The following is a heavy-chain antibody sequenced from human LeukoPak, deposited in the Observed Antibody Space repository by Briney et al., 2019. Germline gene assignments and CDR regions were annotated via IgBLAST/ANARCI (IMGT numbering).Heavy chain of an antibody. J-gene: IGHJ3*02. V-gene: IGHV4-39*01. Sequence: KPSETLSLTCTVSGGSISSSSYYSTWIRQPPGKGLEWIGSIYYSGSTNYNPSLKSRVSISGDTSKNQFFLKLSSVTAADTAVHYCARHVYSSNAFDIWGQGTVVTVSS. CDR1: GGSISSSSYY. CDR2: IYYSGST. CDR3: ARHVYSSNAFDI. D-gene: IGHD5-12*01.